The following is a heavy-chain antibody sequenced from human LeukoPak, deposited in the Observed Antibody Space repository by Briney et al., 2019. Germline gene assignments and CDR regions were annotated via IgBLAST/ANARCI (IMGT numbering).Heavy chain of an antibody. V-gene: IGHV1-69*13. CDR2: IIPIFDVA. CDR3: AMTDRNPRKSTTRRIVGATTSVERGPFDS. CDR1: GGTFSKNV. D-gene: IGHD1-26*01. J-gene: IGHJ4*02. Sequence: ASVKVSCKASGGTFSKNVVSWVRQAPGQGLEWMGGIIPIFDVASSAQRFQGRVTITADESTSTAYMNLSSLRSEDTAVYYCAMTDRNPRKSTTRRIVGATTSVERGPFDSWGQGTLVTVSS.